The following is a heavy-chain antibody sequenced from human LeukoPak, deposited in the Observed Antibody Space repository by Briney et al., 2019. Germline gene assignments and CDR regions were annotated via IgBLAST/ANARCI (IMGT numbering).Heavy chain of an antibody. CDR3: ARDVGFNNGWPA. J-gene: IGHJ5*02. Sequence: GGSLRLSCVASGFSFRTYEMNWVRQAPGKGLEWISYISVGSSDEDYAESVKGRFSISRDNAKNSLFLQMNSLRVEDTAVYYCARDVGFNNGWPAWGQGTLVTVSS. V-gene: IGHV3-48*03. CDR2: ISVGSSDE. CDR1: GFSFRTYE. D-gene: IGHD6-19*01.